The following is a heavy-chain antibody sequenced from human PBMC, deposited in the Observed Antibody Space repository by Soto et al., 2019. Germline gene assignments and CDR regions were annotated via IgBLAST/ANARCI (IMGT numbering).Heavy chain of an antibody. CDR1: GDTFSNYA. V-gene: IGHV1-69*01. J-gene: IGHJ5*02. Sequence: QVLLVQSGPEVKKPGSSVKVSCKASGDTFSNYAITWVRQAPGQGLEWMGGITPRFSTTTYAQKFQGRVTITAAESSNTAYMQPSSLRSEDTAFYYCARVESVDTKMIIAWLDPWGQGTLVTVS. CDR2: ITPRFSTT. CDR3: ARVESVDTKMIIAWLDP. D-gene: IGHD5-18*01.